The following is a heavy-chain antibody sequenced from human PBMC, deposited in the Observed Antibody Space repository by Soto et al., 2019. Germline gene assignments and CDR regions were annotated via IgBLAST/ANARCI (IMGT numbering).Heavy chain of an antibody. Sequence: GSMRLSSAAYGFTFSTYSMSWVRQAPGKGMEWVSAISGIGGSTYYADSVKGRFTISRDNSKNTLYLQMNSLRAEDTAVYYCANPSCGYRYWGQGTLVTVSS. D-gene: IGHD3-22*01. CDR2: ISGIGGST. J-gene: IGHJ4*02. CDR1: GFTFSTYS. CDR3: ANPSCGYRY. V-gene: IGHV3-23*01.